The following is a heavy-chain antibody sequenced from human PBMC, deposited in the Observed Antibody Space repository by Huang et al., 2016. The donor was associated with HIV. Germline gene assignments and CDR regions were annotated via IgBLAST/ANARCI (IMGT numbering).Heavy chain of an antibody. D-gene: IGHD1-7*01. Sequence: VESGGRSVQPGGSIKLSCVGSTFTFGAYWMSWVRQPPGKGLEWVDKIKQDESEKYYVDSVKGRFNSSRDNARKVLFLEMDDLRVEDTAIYFCATKTAGMDIWGQGTTVTVSS. CDR3: ATKTAGMDI. V-gene: IGHV3-7*01. CDR2: IKQDESEK. J-gene: IGHJ6*02. CDR1: TFTFGAYW.